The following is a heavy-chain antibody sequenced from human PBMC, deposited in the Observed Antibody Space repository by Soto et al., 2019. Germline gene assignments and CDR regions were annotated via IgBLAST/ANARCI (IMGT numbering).Heavy chain of an antibody. Sequence: ETLSLTCAVSGYSISSGYYWGRIRQPPGKGLEWIGSIYHSGSTYYNPSLKSRVTISVDTSKNQFSLKLSSVTAADTAVYYCASLDGLSASSWFHYWGQGTLVTVSS. CDR1: GYSISSGYY. CDR3: ASLDGLSASSWFHY. CDR2: IYHSGST. D-gene: IGHD6-13*01. J-gene: IGHJ4*02. V-gene: IGHV4-38-2*01.